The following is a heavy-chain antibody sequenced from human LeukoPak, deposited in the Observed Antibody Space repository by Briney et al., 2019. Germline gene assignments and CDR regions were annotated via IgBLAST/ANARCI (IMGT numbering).Heavy chain of an antibody. D-gene: IGHD5-12*01. J-gene: IGHJ4*02. Sequence: GGSLRLSCAASGFTFSTYSMNWVRQAPGKGLEWISYITSSSSAIYYTDSVKGRFTVPRDNAKNSLYLPMNSLRAEDTAVYYCARDNRGYDYWGQGTPVTVSS. CDR1: GFTFSTYS. CDR2: ITSSSSAI. CDR3: ARDNRGYDY. V-gene: IGHV3-48*04.